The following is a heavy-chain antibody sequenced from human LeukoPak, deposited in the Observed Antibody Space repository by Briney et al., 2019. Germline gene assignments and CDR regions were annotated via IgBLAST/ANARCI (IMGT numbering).Heavy chain of an antibody. CDR3: ARGPSEADYGDYRKRSPSDY. V-gene: IGHV4-34*01. CDR2: INHSGST. J-gene: IGHJ4*02. CDR1: GGSFSGYY. Sequence: SETLSLTCAVYGGSFSGYYWSWIRQPPGKGLEWIGEINHSGSTNYNPSLKSRVTISVDTSKNQFSLKLSSVTAADTAVYYCARGPSEADYGDYRKRSPSDYWGQGTLVTVSS. D-gene: IGHD4-17*01.